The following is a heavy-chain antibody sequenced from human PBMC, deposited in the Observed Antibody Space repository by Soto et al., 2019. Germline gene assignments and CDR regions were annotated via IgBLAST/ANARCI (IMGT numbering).Heavy chain of an antibody. V-gene: IGHV4-31*03. J-gene: IGHJ4*02. D-gene: IGHD4-17*01. CDR3: VRTTRRTRAVEF. CDR2: IYYSGST. CDR1: GGSISSGGYY. Sequence: SETLSLTCTVSGGSISSGGYYWSWIRQHPGKGLEWIGYIYYSGSTYYNPSLKSRVTISVDTSKNQFSLQWSSLEASGSAMFYCVRTTRRTRAVEFWGQGTLVTVSS.